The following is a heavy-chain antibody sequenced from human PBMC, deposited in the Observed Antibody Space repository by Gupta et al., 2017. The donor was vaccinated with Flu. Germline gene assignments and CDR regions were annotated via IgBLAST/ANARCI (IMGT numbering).Heavy chain of an antibody. Sequence: QVQLVQSGAEVKTPGASVKVSCKASGYTFTGYYMHWVRQAPGQGLEWMGWINPNSGGTNYAQKFQGRVTMTRDTSISTAYMELSRLRSDDTAVYYCAREGDCSGGSCYYTGGFDYWGQGTLVTVSS. CDR2: INPNSGGT. V-gene: IGHV1-2*02. CDR3: AREGDCSGGSCYYTGGFDY. D-gene: IGHD2-15*01. J-gene: IGHJ4*02. CDR1: GYTFTGYY.